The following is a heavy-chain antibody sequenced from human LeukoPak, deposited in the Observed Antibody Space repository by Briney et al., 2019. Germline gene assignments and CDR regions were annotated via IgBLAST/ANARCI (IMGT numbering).Heavy chain of an antibody. D-gene: IGHD4-17*01. CDR1: GYTFSRYG. CDR3: AKDLVDYGDYDYYYYGMDV. CDR2: ISYDGGNK. Sequence: GGSLRLSCTASGYTFSRYGMHWVRQAPGKGLEWVAIISYDGGNKYYADSVEGRFTISRDNSKNTLYVQMNSLTAEDTAVYYCAKDLVDYGDYDYYYYGMDVWGQGTTVTVSS. J-gene: IGHJ6*02. V-gene: IGHV3-30*18.